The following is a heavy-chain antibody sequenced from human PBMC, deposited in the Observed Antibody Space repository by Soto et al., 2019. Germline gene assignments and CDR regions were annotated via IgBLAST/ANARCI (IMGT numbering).Heavy chain of an antibody. V-gene: IGHV3-23*01. CDR3: AKDPARRRDYYYYGMDV. J-gene: IGHJ6*02. CDR2: ISGGGGST. CDR1: GFTFSSYA. Sequence: GGSLRLSCAASGFTFSSYAMSWVRQAPGKGLEWVSAISGGGGSTYYADSVKGRFTISRDNSKNTLYLQMNSLRAEDTAVYYCAKDPARRRDYYYYGMDVWGQGTTVTVSS.